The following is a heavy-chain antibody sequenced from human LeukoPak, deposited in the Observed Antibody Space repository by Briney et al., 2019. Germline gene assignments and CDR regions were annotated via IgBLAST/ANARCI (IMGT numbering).Heavy chain of an antibody. CDR3: AREASKPGYSHGSTY. J-gene: IGHJ4*02. V-gene: IGHV1-18*01. D-gene: IGHD5-18*01. Sequence: ASVKVSCKASGYTFTSYGISWVRQAPGQGLEWMGWISAYNGNTNYAQKLQGRVTMTTDTSTSTAYIELRSLRSDDTAVYYCAREASKPGYSHGSTYWGQGTLVTVSS. CDR2: ISAYNGNT. CDR1: GYTFTSYG.